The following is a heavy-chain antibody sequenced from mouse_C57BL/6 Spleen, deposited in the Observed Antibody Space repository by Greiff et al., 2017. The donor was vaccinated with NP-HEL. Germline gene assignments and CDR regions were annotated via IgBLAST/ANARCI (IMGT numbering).Heavy chain of an antibody. Sequence: QVTLKVSGPELVKPGASVKISCKASGYAFSSSWMNWVKQRPGKGLEWIGRIYPGDGDTNYNGKFKGKATLTADKSSSTAYMQLSSLTSEDSAVYFCARGNYSVGAMDYWGQGTSVTVSS. V-gene: IGHV1-82*01. J-gene: IGHJ4*01. D-gene: IGHD2-1*01. CDR1: GYAFSSSW. CDR3: ARGNYSVGAMDY. CDR2: IYPGDGDT.